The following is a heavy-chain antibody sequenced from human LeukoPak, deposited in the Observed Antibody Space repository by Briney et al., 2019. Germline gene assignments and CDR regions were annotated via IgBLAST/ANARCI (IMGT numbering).Heavy chain of an antibody. Sequence: GGSLRLSCAASGFMFSSYAMTWVRQAPGKRLEWVSSLSGGGGSTYYADSVKGRFTISRDNSKNTLYLQMNTLRAEDTAAYYCAKVDFYGSGSYYTFGGQGTLVTVSS. CDR2: LSGGGGST. J-gene: IGHJ4*02. V-gene: IGHV3-23*01. CDR1: GFMFSSYA. CDR3: AKVDFYGSGSYYTF. D-gene: IGHD3-10*01.